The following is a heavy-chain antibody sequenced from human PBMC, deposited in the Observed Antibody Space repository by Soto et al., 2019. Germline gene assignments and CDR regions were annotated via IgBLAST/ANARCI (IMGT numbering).Heavy chain of an antibody. CDR1: GYTFTNYG. Sequence: QLVQSGAEVQKPVASVKVSCKASGYTFTNYGISWVRQAPGQGLEWMGCISASNGNTNYAQKHQGRVTMTTDTSTPTAYMELRSLRSDDTAVYYCARVATIFGVVILEGYYYYSMDVWGQGTTVAVSS. V-gene: IGHV1-18*01. D-gene: IGHD3-3*01. J-gene: IGHJ6*02. CDR2: ISASNGNT. CDR3: ARVATIFGVVILEGYYYYSMDV.